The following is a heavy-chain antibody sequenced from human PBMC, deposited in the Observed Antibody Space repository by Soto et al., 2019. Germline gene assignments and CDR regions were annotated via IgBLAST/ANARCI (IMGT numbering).Heavy chain of an antibody. CDR1: GFTFSSYG. CDR2: ISGSGGST. Sequence: AGGSLRLSCAASGFTFSSYGMNWVRQAPGKGLEWVSTISGSGGSTYYADSVKGRFTISRDNSKNMLYLQMNSLRAEDTAVYYCAKDIGYCSGGSCYYFDYWGQGTLVTVSS. CDR3: AKDIGYCSGGSCYYFDY. D-gene: IGHD2-15*01. J-gene: IGHJ4*02. V-gene: IGHV3-23*01.